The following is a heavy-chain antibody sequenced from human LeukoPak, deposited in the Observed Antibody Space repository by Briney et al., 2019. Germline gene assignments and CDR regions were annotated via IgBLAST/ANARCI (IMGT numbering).Heavy chain of an antibody. J-gene: IGHJ6*03. V-gene: IGHV4-34*01. CDR1: GGSFSGYY. D-gene: IGHD5-18*01. Sequence: SETLSLTCAVYGGSFSGYYWSWIRQPPGKGLEWIGEINHSGSTNYNLSLKSRVTISVDTSKNQFSLKLSSVTAADTAVYYCARSPRGYSYGYFHGSYYYMDVWGKGTTVTISS. CDR3: ARSPRGYSYGYFHGSYYYMDV. CDR2: INHSGST.